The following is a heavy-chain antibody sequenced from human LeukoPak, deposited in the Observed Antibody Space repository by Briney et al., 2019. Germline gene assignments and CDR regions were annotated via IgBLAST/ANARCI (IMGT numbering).Heavy chain of an antibody. CDR3: AKGTVLRYFDSVDY. J-gene: IGHJ4*02. CDR2: ISYDGSNK. D-gene: IGHD3-9*01. V-gene: IGHV3-30*18. Sequence: PGGSLRLSCAVSGFTFSSYAMHWVRQAPGKGLEWVAVISYDGSNKYYADSVKGRFTISRDNSKNTLYLQMNSLRAEDTAVYYCAKGTVLRYFDSVDYWGQGTLVTVSS. CDR1: GFTFSSYA.